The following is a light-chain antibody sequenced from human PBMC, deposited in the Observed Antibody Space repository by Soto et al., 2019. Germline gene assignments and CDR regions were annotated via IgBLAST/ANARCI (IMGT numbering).Light chain of an antibody. Sequence: DIVMTQSPDSLAVSLGERATTNCKSSQSVLYSSNNKNYLAWYQQKPGQPPKLLIYWASTRESGVPDRFSGSGSGTDFTLTISSLQAEDVAVYYCQQYYSFGGGTKVEIK. V-gene: IGKV4-1*01. CDR3: QQYYS. J-gene: IGKJ4*01. CDR2: WAS. CDR1: QSVLYSSNNKNY.